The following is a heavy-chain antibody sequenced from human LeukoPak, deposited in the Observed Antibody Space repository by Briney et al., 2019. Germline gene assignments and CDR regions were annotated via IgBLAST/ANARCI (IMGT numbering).Heavy chain of an antibody. D-gene: IGHD5-24*01. CDR1: GFTFSSYA. CDR3: ARLDGAFDI. V-gene: IGHV3-23*01. J-gene: IGHJ3*02. Sequence: GGSLRLSCAASGFTFSSYAMSWVRQAPGKGLEWVSAISGSGGSTYYADSVKGRFTISRDNAKNSLYLLMNGLRPEDMALYFCARLDGAFDIWGQGTMVTVSS. CDR2: ISGSGGST.